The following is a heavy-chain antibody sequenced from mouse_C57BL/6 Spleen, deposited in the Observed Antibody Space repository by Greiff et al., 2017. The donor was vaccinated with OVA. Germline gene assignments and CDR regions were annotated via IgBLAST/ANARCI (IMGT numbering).Heavy chain of an antibody. J-gene: IGHJ1*03. CDR3: ARTTVGYFDV. CDR2: INPNNGGT. CDR1: GYTFTDYN. Sequence: EVKLMESGPELVKPGASVKMSCKASGYTFTDYNMHWVKQSHGKSLEWIGYINPNNGGTSYNQKFKGKATLTVNKSSSTAYMELRSLTSEDSAVYYCARTTVGYFDVWGTGTTVTVSS. V-gene: IGHV1-22*01. D-gene: IGHD1-1*01.